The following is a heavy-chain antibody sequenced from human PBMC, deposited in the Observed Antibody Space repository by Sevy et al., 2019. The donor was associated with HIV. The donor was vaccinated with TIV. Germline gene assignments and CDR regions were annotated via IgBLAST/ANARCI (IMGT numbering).Heavy chain of an antibody. Sequence: GGSLRLSCAASGFSFSSSGMHWVRQAPGKGLEWVADIWYDGSKQYYEDSVKGRFTMSRDNSKMTVYLQMNSLRVEDTAVYYCARGVLGAAAGYDYMDIWGKGTTVTVSS. V-gene: IGHV3-33*01. J-gene: IGHJ6*03. CDR3: ARGVLGAAAGYDYMDI. CDR1: GFSFSSSG. D-gene: IGHD6-13*01. CDR2: IWYDGSKQ.